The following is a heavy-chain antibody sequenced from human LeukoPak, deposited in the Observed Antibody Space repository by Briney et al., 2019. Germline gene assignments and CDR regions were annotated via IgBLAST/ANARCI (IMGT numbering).Heavy chain of an antibody. Sequence: GGSLRLSCTASGFTFSSYWMTWVRQAPGKGLEWVANIEPAGSATYYVDSVKGRCTISRDNAKNLLYLQMNSLRAEDSAVYHCGRFGYVAAVDSWGQGALVTVSS. CDR1: GFTFSSYW. V-gene: IGHV3-7*01. CDR2: IEPAGSAT. CDR3: GRFGYVAAVDS. D-gene: IGHD2-15*01. J-gene: IGHJ4*02.